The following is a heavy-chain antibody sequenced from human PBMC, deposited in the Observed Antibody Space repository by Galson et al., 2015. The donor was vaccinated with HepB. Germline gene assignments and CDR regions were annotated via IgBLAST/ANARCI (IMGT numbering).Heavy chain of an antibody. CDR1: GYTLNSYH. J-gene: IGHJ3*01. V-gene: IGHV1-46*02. CDR2: IKHNEPTP. D-gene: IGHD3-3*01. CDR3: ARDFSWTFDV. Sequence: SVKVSCKASGYTLNSYHVHWVRQAPGQGLEWMGIIKHNEPTPTYAQKYQGRVTMTRETSTGINYMELTSLRSDDTAVYYCARDFSWTFDVWGQGTTVTVSS.